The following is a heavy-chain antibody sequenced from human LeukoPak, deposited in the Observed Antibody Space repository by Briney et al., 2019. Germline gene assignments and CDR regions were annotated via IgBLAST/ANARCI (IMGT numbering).Heavy chain of an antibody. CDR1: GVTFSGSA. J-gene: IGHJ4*02. D-gene: IGHD2-21*02. CDR2: IRSKANNNAT. Sequence: GGSLKLSCAASGVTFSGSAMLWVRQASGKGLEGGGRIRSKANNNATTYAASVKGRFTISRDDSKNTTYLQMNSLKTEDTALYYCARLVGGDGPDYWGQGTLVTVSS. CDR3: ARLVGGDGPDY. V-gene: IGHV3-73*01.